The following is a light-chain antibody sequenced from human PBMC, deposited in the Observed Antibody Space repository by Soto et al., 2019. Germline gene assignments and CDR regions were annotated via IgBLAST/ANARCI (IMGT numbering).Light chain of an antibody. CDR1: QSVSRT. J-gene: IGKJ4*01. Sequence: EIVMTQSPATLSLSPGESPTLSCRASQSVSRTLAWYQQKSGQPPRRLVYDASTRATGFPARFSGSGSGTEFTLTISSLKSEDFEVYYCQQYNNWPLTFGGGTKVDIK. CDR2: DAS. CDR3: QQYNNWPLT. V-gene: IGKV3D-15*01.